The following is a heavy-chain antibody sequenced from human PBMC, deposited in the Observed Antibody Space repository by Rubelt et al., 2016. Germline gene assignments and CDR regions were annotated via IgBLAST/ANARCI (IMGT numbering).Heavy chain of an antibody. CDR3: ARVPSFTSRGDS. CDR2: ISYDGRNK. Sequence: GFTFSSYAMHWVRQAPGKGLEWVALISYDGRNKYYTDSLKGRFTISRDNSKNTLYLQMNSLRDEDTAVYYCARVPSFTSRGDSWGQGTLVTVSS. V-gene: IGHV3-30*04. D-gene: IGHD2-2*01. CDR1: GFTFSSYA. J-gene: IGHJ4*02.